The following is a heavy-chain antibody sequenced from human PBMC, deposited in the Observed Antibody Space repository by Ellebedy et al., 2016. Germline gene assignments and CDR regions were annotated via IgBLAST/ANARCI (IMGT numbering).Heavy chain of an antibody. CDR3: ARDLNDFWSGYHRNQNANDAFDI. D-gene: IGHD3-3*01. J-gene: IGHJ3*02. Sequence: SVKVSXXASGGTFSSYAISWVRQAPGQGLEWMGGIIPIFGTANYAQKFQGRVTITADESTSTAYMELSSLRSEDTAVYYCARDLNDFWSGYHRNQNANDAFDIWGQGTMVTVSS. CDR1: GGTFSSYA. V-gene: IGHV1-69*13. CDR2: IIPIFGTA.